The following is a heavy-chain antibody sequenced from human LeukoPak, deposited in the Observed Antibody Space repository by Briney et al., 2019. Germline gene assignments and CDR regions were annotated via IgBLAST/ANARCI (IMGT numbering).Heavy chain of an antibody. CDR1: GFTFTSYG. CDR3: ARDGCSSTSCYFPYYFDY. V-gene: IGHV3-30*19. CDR2: IWYDGSNK. D-gene: IGHD2-2*01. J-gene: IGHJ4*02. Sequence: PGRSLRLSCAASGFTFTSYGMHWVRQAPGKGLEWVAVIWYDGSNKYYEDSVKGRFTISRDNSKNTLYLQMNSLRAEDTAVYYCARDGCSSTSCYFPYYFDYWGQGTLVTVSS.